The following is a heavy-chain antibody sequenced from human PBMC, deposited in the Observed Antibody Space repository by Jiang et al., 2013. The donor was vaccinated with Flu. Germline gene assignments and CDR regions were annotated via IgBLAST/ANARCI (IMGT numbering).Heavy chain of an antibody. CDR2: IIPIFGTT. CDR3: ARGVGGYSYGYVLY. Sequence: GAEVKKPGLSVRVSCKASGGTVTSYAMSWVRQAPGQGLEWVGGIIPIFGTTDFAQKFQGRVTIIADESTSTAYMELSSLRSEDTAVYYCARGVGGYSYGYVLYWGQGTLVTVSS. CDR1: GGTVTSYA. J-gene: IGHJ4*02. V-gene: IGHV1-69*01. D-gene: IGHD5-18*01.